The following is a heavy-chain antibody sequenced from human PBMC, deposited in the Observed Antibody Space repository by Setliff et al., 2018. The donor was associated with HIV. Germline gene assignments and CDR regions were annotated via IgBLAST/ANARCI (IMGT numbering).Heavy chain of an antibody. V-gene: IGHV4-34*01. J-gene: IGHJ3*02. CDR3: ARHVTVYYYDSSGYYSGASDI. CDR1: GGSFSGYY. Sequence: SETLSLTCAVYGGSFSGYYWSWIRQPPGKGLEWIGEINHSGSTNYNPSLKSRVTISVDTSKNQFSLKLSSVTATDTAVYYCARHVTVYYYDSSGYYSGASDIWGQGTMVTVSS. CDR2: INHSGST. D-gene: IGHD3-22*01.